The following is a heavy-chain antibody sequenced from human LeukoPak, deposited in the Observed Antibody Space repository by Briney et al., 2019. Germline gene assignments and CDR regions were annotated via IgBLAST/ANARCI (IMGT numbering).Heavy chain of an antibody. Sequence: GGSLRLSCAASGFIFSSYSMNWVRHAPGKGLEWVSYISSSGNSIYYADSVKGRFTISRDNAKNSLYLQMNSLRAEDTAVYYCAREMEGDYGSGTFFDLWGQGNMVTVSS. CDR3: AREMEGDYGSGTFFDL. J-gene: IGHJ4*02. D-gene: IGHD3-10*01. V-gene: IGHV3-48*04. CDR1: GFIFSSYS. CDR2: ISSSGNSI.